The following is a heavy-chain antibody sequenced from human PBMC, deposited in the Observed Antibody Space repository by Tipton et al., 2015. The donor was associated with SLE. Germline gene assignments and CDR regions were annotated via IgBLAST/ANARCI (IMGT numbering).Heavy chain of an antibody. CDR3: ARLETSVTSPLGY. J-gene: IGHJ4*02. CDR1: GFTFSRYS. V-gene: IGHV3-48*02. D-gene: IGHD4-17*01. Sequence: SLRLSCEASGFTFSRYSMDWVRQAPGKGLEWISYISSSSSIRYYGDSVKGRFTISRDNARNSLYLQMDSLRDEDTAVYYCARLETSVTSPLGYWGQGALVTVSS. CDR2: ISSSSSIR.